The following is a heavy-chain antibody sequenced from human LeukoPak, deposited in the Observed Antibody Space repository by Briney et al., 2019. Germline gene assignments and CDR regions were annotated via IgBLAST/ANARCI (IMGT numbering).Heavy chain of an antibody. CDR3: ARDFLHLGG. CDR2: ISGSGGST. D-gene: IGHD3-16*01. J-gene: IGHJ3*01. CDR1: GFTFSSYG. Sequence: GGSLRLSCAASGFTFSSYGMSWVRQAPGKGLEWVSAISGSGGSTYYADSVKGRFTISRDNAKNTLYLQMSSLRAEDTAVYYCARDFLHLGGWGQGTMVTVSS. V-gene: IGHV3-23*01.